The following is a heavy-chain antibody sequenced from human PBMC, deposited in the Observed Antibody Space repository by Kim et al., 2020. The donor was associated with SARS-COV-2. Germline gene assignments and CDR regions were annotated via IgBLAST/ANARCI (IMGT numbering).Heavy chain of an antibody. CDR3: ARDELPVAGKYYYYGMDV. J-gene: IGHJ6*02. V-gene: IGHV3-11*06. D-gene: IGHD6-19*01. Sequence: KGRFTISRDNAKNSLYLQMNSLRAEDTAVYYCARDELPVAGKYYYYGMDVWGQGTTVTVSS.